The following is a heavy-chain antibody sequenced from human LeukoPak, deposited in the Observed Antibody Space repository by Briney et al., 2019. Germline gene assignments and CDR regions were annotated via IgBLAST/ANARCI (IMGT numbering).Heavy chain of an antibody. D-gene: IGHD3-10*01. CDR3: ARSARYYGSGSYYTPFDY. CDR2: IYYSGST. J-gene: IGHJ4*02. V-gene: IGHV4-59*01. CDR1: GGSISSYY. Sequence: SETLSLTCTVSGGSISSYYWSWIRQPPGKGLEWIGYIYYSGSTNYNPSLKSRVTISIDTSKNQFSLKLSSVTAADTAVYYCARSARYYGSGSYYTPFDYWGQGTLVTVSS.